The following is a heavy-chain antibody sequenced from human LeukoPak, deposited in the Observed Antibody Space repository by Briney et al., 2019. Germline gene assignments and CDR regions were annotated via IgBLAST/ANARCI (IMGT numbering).Heavy chain of an antibody. V-gene: IGHV4-4*07. Sequence: SETLSLTCTVSGGSISSYYWSWIRQPAGKGPEWIGRIYTSGSTNYNPSLKSRVTMSVDTSKNQFSLKLSSVTAADTAVYYCARGGYYYDSSGPYYFDYWGQGTLVTVSS. J-gene: IGHJ4*02. CDR3: ARGGYYYDSSGPYYFDY. CDR2: IYTSGST. CDR1: GGSISSYY. D-gene: IGHD3-22*01.